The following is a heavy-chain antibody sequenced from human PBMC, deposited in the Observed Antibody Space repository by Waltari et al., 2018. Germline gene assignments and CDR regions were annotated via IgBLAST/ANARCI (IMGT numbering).Heavy chain of an antibody. CDR3: ARHESAHYGGFDS. CDR1: GDSITSASY. CDR2: VYHFGSS. V-gene: IGHV4-38-2*01. J-gene: IGHJ4*02. Sequence: QVQLQESGPGLVKPSETLSLTCAVSGDSITSASYWGWIRQPPGKGLEWIGYVYHFGSSSYNPSLKSRVTMSVDTAKGQFSLNLSSVTAADTAVYYCARHESAHYGGFDSWGRGTLVTVSA. D-gene: IGHD4-17*01.